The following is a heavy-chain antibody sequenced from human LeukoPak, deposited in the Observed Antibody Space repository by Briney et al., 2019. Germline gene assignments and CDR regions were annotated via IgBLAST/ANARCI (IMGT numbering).Heavy chain of an antibody. CDR3: ATAQDACSSTSCYIGFDY. V-gene: IGHV1-24*01. Sequence: GASVKVSCKVSGYTLTELSMHWVRQAPGKGLEWMGGFDPEDGETIYAQKFQGRATMTEDTSTDTAYMGLSSLRSEDTAVYYCATAQDACSSTSCYIGFDYWGQGTLVTVSS. D-gene: IGHD2-2*02. CDR1: GYTLTELS. CDR2: FDPEDGET. J-gene: IGHJ4*02.